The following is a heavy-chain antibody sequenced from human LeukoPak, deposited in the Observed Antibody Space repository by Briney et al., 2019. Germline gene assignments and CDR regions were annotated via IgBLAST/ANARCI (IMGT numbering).Heavy chain of an antibody. CDR3: AKFPSTVPTNYFDY. Sequence: GGSLRLSCAASGFTFSSYGMSWVRQAPGKGLEWVSIISGSGGSTYYADSVKGRFTISRDNSKNTLYLQMNSLIAEDTAIYYCAKFPSTVPTNYFDYWGQGTLVTVSS. V-gene: IGHV3-23*01. D-gene: IGHD2-2*01. J-gene: IGHJ4*02. CDR1: GFTFSSYG. CDR2: ISGSGGST.